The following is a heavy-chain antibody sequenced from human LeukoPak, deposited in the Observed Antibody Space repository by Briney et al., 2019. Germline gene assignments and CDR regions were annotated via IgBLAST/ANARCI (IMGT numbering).Heavy chain of an antibody. CDR3: AKDSYSSSWYSKNPSGMDV. D-gene: IGHD6-13*01. J-gene: IGHJ6*02. CDR1: GFTFSSYS. Sequence: GGSLRLSCAASGFTFSSYSMNWVRQAPGKGLEWVSSISSSSSYIYYADSVKGRFTISRDNAKNSLYLQMNSLRAEDTAVYYCAKDSYSSSWYSKNPSGMDVWGQGTTVTVSS. CDR2: ISSSSSYI. V-gene: IGHV3-21*01.